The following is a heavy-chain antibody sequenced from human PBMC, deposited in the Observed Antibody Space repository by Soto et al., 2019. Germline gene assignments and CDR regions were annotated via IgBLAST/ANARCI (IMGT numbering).Heavy chain of an antibody. CDR3: ARVDGSGWYNSWFDP. Sequence: SQILSLTCAISGDSVSSNSAAWNWIRRSPSRGLEWLGRTYYRSKWYNDYAVSVKSRITINPDTSKNQFSLQLNSVTPEDTAVYYCARVDGSGWYNSWFDPWGQGTPVSVS. V-gene: IGHV6-1*01. D-gene: IGHD6-19*01. J-gene: IGHJ5*02. CDR1: GDSVSSNSAA. CDR2: TYYRSKWYN.